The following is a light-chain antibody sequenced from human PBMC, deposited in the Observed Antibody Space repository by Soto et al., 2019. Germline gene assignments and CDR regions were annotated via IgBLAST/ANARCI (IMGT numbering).Light chain of an antibody. CDR3: QQLSNWPLT. CDR2: DAS. J-gene: IGKJ4*01. CDR1: QSVGRY. V-gene: IGKV3-11*01. Sequence: EIVLTQSPATLSLSPGERATLSCRASQSVGRYLAWYQQKPGQAPRLLIYDASNRATGIPPRFSGSGSGPDFTLTISSLEPEEFAVYYCQQLSNWPLTFGGGTKVEIK.